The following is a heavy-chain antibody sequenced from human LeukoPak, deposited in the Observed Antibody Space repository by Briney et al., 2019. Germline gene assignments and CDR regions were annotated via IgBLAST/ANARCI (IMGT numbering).Heavy chain of an antibody. CDR1: GFTFSSYA. CDR2: ISGSGGST. D-gene: IGHD5-12*01. J-gene: IGHJ4*02. Sequence: PGGSLRLSCAASGFTFSSYAMSWARQAPGKGLEWVSAISGSGGSTYYADSVKGRFTISRDNSKNTLYLQMNSLRAEDTAVYYCARGVDIVATIINFDYWGQGTLVTVSS. V-gene: IGHV3-23*01. CDR3: ARGVDIVATIINFDY.